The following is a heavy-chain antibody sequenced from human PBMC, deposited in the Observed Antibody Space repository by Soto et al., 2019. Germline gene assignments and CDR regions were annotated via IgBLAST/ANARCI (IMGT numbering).Heavy chain of an antibody. Sequence: QVQLQQWGAGLLKPSETLSLTCAVYGGSFGGYYWSWIRQPPGKGLEWIGEINHSGSTNYNPSLTSRVTISADTSKNQFSLKVSSVTAADTAVYYCARGYYYGSGSDPTAYYYGMDVWGQGTTVTVSS. D-gene: IGHD3-10*01. CDR1: GGSFGGYY. J-gene: IGHJ6*02. V-gene: IGHV4-34*01. CDR2: INHSGST. CDR3: ARGYYYGSGSDPTAYYYGMDV.